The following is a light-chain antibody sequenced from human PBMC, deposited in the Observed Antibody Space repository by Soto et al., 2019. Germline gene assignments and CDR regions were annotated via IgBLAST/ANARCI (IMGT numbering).Light chain of an antibody. V-gene: IGKV1-5*01. CDR3: QQYKSYWT. Sequence: GGRVTITCRASQNINNWIAWYQQKPGKAPKFLIYDASTVESGVPSRFSGSASATEFTLSISSLQPDDFATYYCQQYKSYWTFGQGTKVDIK. CDR2: DAS. J-gene: IGKJ1*01. CDR1: QNINNW.